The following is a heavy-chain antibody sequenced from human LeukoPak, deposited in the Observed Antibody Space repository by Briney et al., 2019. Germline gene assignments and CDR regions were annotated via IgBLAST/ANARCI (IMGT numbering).Heavy chain of an antibody. D-gene: IGHD3-9*01. Sequence: GGSLRLSCAASGFTFSTYWMSWVRRAPGKGLEWVANIKHDGSEKYYVDSVKGRFTISRDNAKKSLHLQMNSLRAEDTAVYYCARAPSRVGYYNFDYWGQGTLVTVSS. V-gene: IGHV3-7*03. CDR2: IKHDGSEK. CDR1: GFTFSTYW. J-gene: IGHJ4*02. CDR3: ARAPSRVGYYNFDY.